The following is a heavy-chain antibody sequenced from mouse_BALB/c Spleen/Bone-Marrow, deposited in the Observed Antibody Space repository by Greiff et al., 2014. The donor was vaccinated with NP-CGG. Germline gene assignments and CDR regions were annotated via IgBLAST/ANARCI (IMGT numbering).Heavy chain of an antibody. Sequence: EVQLVESGGGLVQPGGSLRLSCVTSGFTFTDYYMSWVRQPPGKALEWLGFIRNKANGYTTEYSASVKGPFTISRDNSQSILYLQMNILRTEDSATYYCARDRNYDIYWYFDVWGAGTTVTVSS. D-gene: IGHD1-1*01. J-gene: IGHJ1*01. V-gene: IGHV7-3*02. CDR2: IRNKANGYTT. CDR1: GFTFTDYY. CDR3: ARDRNYDIYWYFDV.